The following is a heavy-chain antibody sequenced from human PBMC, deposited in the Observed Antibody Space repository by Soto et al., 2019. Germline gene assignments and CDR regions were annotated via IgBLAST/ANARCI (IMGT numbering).Heavy chain of an antibody. V-gene: IGHV4-30-4*01. J-gene: IGHJ5*02. CDR3: ARGVTVVGLVSRFWLDH. D-gene: IGHD3-3*01. Sequence: QVLLQESGPGLVRPSETLSLNCTVSGASISAGDYSWSWVRQPPGKGLEWIGSVYYSGFTYYNPSLKRRITFSMDTSKNQFSLKLTSVTGADTAVYFCARGVTVVGLVSRFWLDHWGHGTLVTVSS. CDR1: GASISAGDYS. CDR2: VYYSGFT.